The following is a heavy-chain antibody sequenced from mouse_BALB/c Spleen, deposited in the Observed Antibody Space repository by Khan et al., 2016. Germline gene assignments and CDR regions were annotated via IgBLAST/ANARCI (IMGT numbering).Heavy chain of an antibody. Sequence: EVKLEESGGGLVQPGGSMKLSCVASGFTFSNYWMNWVRQSPEKGLEWVAEIRLKSNNYATHYAESVKGRFTISRDDSKRSVYLQMNNLRTADTGIEYCLYGHFAMDFWGQGTSVTVSS. CDR2: IRLKSNNYAT. CDR1: GFTFSNYW. V-gene: IGHV6-6*02. CDR3: LYGHFAMDF. J-gene: IGHJ4*01. D-gene: IGHD1-1*01.